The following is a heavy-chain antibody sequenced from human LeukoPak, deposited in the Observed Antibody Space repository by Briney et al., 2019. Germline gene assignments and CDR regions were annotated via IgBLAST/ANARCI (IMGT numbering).Heavy chain of an antibody. J-gene: IGHJ5*02. CDR2: IGTDGSSE. CDR3: ARAGTYSGYKVFDT. CDR1: RFIFSNYY. Sequence: GGSLRLSCAASRFIFSNYYMSWIRQTPGKGLEWIANIGTDGSSENYADSAKGRFTISRDNARNSLFLQMSSLRVENTAVYFWARAGTYSGYKVFDTWGRGTLVTVAS. D-gene: IGHD5-12*01. V-gene: IGHV3-11*01.